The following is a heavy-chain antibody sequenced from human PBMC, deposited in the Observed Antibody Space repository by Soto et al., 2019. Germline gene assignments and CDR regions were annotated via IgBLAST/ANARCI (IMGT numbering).Heavy chain of an antibody. D-gene: IGHD2-15*01. CDR3: ATGGGLGYCSGGSCYPSY. V-gene: IGHV3-30-3*01. Sequence: QVQLVESGGGVVQPGRSLRLSCAASGFTFSSYAMHWVRQAPGKGLEWVAVISYDGSNKYYADSVKGRFTISRDNSKNTLYLQMNSLRAEDTAVYYCATGGGLGYCSGGSCYPSYWGQGTLVTVSS. J-gene: IGHJ4*02. CDR1: GFTFSSYA. CDR2: ISYDGSNK.